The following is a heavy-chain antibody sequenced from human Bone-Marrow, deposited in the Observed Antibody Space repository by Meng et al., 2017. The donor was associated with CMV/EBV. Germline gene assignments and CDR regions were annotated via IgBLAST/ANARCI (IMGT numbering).Heavy chain of an antibody. J-gene: IGHJ4*02. CDR2: INPNSGGT. Sequence: ASVKVSCKASGGTFSSYAISWVRQAPGQGLEWMGWINPNSGGTNYAQKFQGRVTMTRDTSISTAYMELSRLRSEDTAVYYCARDVYYDLGDWGQGTRVTGSS. V-gene: IGHV1-2*02. D-gene: IGHD3-3*01. CDR3: ARDVYYDLGD. CDR1: GGTFSSYA.